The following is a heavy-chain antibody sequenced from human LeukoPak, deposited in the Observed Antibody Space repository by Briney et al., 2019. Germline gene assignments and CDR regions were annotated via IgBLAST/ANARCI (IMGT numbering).Heavy chain of an antibody. J-gene: IGHJ4*02. CDR1: GYTLSKLS. Sequence: ASVKVSCKVSGYTLSKLSMHWVRQAPGKGLEWMGGFDPEDDETIYAQKFQGRVTMTEDTSTDTAYMELSSLRSVDTAVYYCATDLATVVIVTNYWGQGTLVTVSS. V-gene: IGHV1-24*01. CDR2: FDPEDDET. D-gene: IGHD4-23*01. CDR3: ATDLATVVIVTNY.